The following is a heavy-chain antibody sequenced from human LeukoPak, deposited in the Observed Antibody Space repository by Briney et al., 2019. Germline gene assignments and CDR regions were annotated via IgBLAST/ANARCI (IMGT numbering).Heavy chain of an antibody. CDR1: GGSISSGDYS. CDR3: ARVGRGYGGFDI. CDR2: IYDSGGT. V-gene: IGHV4-30-2*01. D-gene: IGHD6-13*01. Sequence: PSETLSLTCAVSGGSISSGDYSWSWIRQPPGTGLEWIGHIYDSGGTYYNPSLKSRVTISVDKSKNQFSLKLSSVTAADTAVYYCARVGRGYGGFDIWGQGTMVTVSS. J-gene: IGHJ3*02.